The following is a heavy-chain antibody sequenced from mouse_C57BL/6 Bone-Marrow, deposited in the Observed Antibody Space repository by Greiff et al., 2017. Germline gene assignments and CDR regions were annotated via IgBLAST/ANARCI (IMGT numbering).Heavy chain of an antibody. CDR1: GFSLTSYA. CDR3: ARNRAWPLLSQCGYYFDY. Sequence: VKLQESGPGLVAPSQSLSITCTVSGFSLTSYAISWVRQPPGKGLEWLGVIWTGGGTNYNSALKSRLSISKDNSKSQVFLKMNSLQTDDTARYYCARNRAWPLLSQCGYYFDYWGQGTTLTVSS. V-gene: IGHV2-9-1*01. J-gene: IGHJ2*01. D-gene: IGHD6-1*01. CDR2: IWTGGGT.